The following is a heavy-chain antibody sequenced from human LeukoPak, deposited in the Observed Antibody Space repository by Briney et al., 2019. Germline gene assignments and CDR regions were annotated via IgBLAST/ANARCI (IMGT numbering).Heavy chain of an antibody. V-gene: IGHV3-73*01. J-gene: IGHJ4*02. D-gene: IGHD4-17*01. CDR1: GFTFSGSA. Sequence: GGSLKLSCAASGFTFSGSAMHWVRQASGKGLEWVGRIRSKANSYATAYAASVKGRFTISRDDSKNTAYLQMNSLKTEDTAVYYCTRPHYGAGRNTHSDYWGQGTLVTVSS. CDR2: IRSKANSYAT. CDR3: TRPHYGAGRNTHSDY.